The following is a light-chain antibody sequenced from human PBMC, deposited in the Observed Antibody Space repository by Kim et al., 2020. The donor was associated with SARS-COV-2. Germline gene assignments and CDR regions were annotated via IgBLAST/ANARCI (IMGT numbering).Light chain of an antibody. J-gene: IGLJ1*01. CDR2: GRD. CDR3: YPRDGHV. Sequence: SSELTQDPAVSVALGQTVRITCQGNSLRNFYASWYQQKPGQAPVLIIYGRDNRPSGIPDRFSGSSSGNTASLTITGAQAEDEADYYCYPRDGHVFGTGT. CDR1: SLRNFY. V-gene: IGLV3-19*01.